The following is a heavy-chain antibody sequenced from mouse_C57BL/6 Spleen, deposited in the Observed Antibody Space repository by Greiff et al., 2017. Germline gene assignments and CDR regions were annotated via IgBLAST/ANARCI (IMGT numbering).Heavy chain of an antibody. CDR2: ILPGSGST. V-gene: IGHV1-9*01. CDR1: GYTFTGYW. Sequence: QVQLKQSGAELMKPGASVKLSCKATGYTFTGYWIEWVKQRPGHGLEWIGEILPGSGSTNDNEKFKGKATFTADTSSNTAYMQLSSLTTEDSAIYYCARGDYWGQGTSVTVSS. J-gene: IGHJ4*01. CDR3: ARGDY.